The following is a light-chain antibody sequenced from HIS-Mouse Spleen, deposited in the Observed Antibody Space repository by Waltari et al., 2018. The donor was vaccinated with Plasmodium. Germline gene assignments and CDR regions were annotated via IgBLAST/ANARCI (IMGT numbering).Light chain of an antibody. CDR2: AAS. J-gene: IGKJ2*01. CDR3: QQSYSTLMYT. V-gene: IGKV1-39*01. Sequence: DIQMTQSPSSLSASVGDRVTNTCRASQSISSYLNWYQQKPGKAPKLLIYAASSLQSGVPSRFSGSGSGTDFTLTISSLQPEDFATYYCQQSYSTLMYTFGQGTKLEIK. CDR1: QSISSY.